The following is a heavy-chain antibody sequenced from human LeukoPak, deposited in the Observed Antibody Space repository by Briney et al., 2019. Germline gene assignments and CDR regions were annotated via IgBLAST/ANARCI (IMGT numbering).Heavy chain of an antibody. CDR3: ASYNYGDYKFDY. Sequence: SETLSLTCAVYGGSFSGYYWSWIRQPPGKGLEWIGEINHSGSTNYNPSLKSRVTISVDTSKNQFSLKLSSVTAADTAVYYCASYNYGDYKFDYWGQGTLVTVSS. CDR1: GGSFSGYY. CDR2: INHSGST. J-gene: IGHJ4*02. D-gene: IGHD4-17*01. V-gene: IGHV4-34*01.